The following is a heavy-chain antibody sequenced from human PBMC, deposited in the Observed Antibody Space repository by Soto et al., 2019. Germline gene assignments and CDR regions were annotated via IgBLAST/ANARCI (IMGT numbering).Heavy chain of an antibody. Sequence: GGSLRLSCAASGFTFSSYSMNWVRQAPGKGLEWVSSISSSSSYIYYADSVKGRFTISRDNAKNSLYLQMNSLRAEDTAVYYCARDKYYYGSGSYYNVCWGQGTLVTVSS. CDR2: ISSSSSYI. CDR1: GFTFSSYS. V-gene: IGHV3-21*01. CDR3: ARDKYYYGSGSYYNVC. J-gene: IGHJ4*02. D-gene: IGHD3-10*01.